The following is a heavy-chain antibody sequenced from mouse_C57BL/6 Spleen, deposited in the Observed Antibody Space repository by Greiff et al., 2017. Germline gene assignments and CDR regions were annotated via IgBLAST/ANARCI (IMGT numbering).Heavy chain of an antibody. CDR3: ARSNYSPGYFDV. D-gene: IGHD3-1*01. J-gene: IGHJ1*03. Sequence: VQLQQSGAELAKPGASVKLSCKASGYTFTSYWMHWVKQRPGQGLEWIGYINPSSGYTKYNQKFKDKAPLTADKSSSTAYMQLSSLTYEDSAVYYCARSNYSPGYFDVWGTGTTVTVSS. CDR2: INPSSGYT. CDR1: GYTFTSYW. V-gene: IGHV1-7*01.